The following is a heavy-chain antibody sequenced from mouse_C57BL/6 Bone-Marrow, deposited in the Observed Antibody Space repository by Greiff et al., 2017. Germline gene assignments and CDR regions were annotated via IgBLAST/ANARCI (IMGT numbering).Heavy chain of an antibody. Sequence: QVQLKQPGAELVKPGASVKMSCKASGYTFTSYWITWVKQRPGQGLEWIGDIYPGSGSTNYNEKFKRKATLTVETSSSTAYMQLSSLTSEDSAVYYCASLITTVVGYYFDYWGQGTTHTVSS. J-gene: IGHJ2*01. D-gene: IGHD1-1*01. V-gene: IGHV1-55*01. CDR1: GYTFTSYW. CDR3: ASLITTVVGYYFDY. CDR2: IYPGSGST.